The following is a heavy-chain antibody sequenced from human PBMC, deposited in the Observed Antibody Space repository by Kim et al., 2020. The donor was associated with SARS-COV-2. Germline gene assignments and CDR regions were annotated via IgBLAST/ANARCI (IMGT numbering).Heavy chain of an antibody. CDR2: ICGDAGTT. D-gene: IGHD3-16*01. V-gene: IGHV3-23*02. CDR1: GFNFNHYI. Sequence: GGSLRLSCAASGFNFNHYIMTWVRQAPGKGLEWVSSICGDAGTTYYGGSVKGRFTISKDNSKNTLYLQMNSLRVDDTAVYYCAKDLRGGSILRYFDYWGQGALVTVSS. CDR3: AKDLRGGSILRYFDY. J-gene: IGHJ4*02.